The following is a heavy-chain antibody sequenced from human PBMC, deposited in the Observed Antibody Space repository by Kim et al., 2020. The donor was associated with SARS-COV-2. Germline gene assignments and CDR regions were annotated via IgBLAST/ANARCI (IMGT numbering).Heavy chain of an antibody. J-gene: IGHJ4*01. CDR2: IKSNTDGGTT. D-gene: IGHD3-22*01. CDR1: GFTFNNAW. V-gene: IGHV3-15*01. CDR3: TARRDHYDSSGYDY. Sequence: GGSLRLSCVASGFTFNNAWMSWVRQAPGKGLEWVGRIKSNTDGGTTDYAAPVKGRFTISRDDSRNMLYLQASSLKTEDTAVYYCTARRDHYDSSGYDYWG.